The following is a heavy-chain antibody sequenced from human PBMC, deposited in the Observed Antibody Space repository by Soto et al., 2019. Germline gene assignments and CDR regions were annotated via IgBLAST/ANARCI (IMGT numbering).Heavy chain of an antibody. J-gene: IGHJ4*02. CDR2: MNPNSGNT. D-gene: IGHD3-3*01. CDR3: ARSRPLRFLEWLSRTRYYFDY. V-gene: IGHV1-8*01. CDR1: GYTFTSYD. Sequence: ASVKVSCKASGYTFTSYDINWVRQATGQGLEWMGWMNPNSGNTGYAQKFQGRVTMTRNTSISTAYMELSSLRSEDTAVYYCARSRPLRFLEWLSRTRYYFDYWGQGTLVTVSS.